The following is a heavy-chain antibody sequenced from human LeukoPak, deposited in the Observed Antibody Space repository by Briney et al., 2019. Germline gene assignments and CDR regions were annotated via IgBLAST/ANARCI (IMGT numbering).Heavy chain of an antibody. D-gene: IGHD1-1*01. V-gene: IGHV3-23*01. J-gene: IGHJ4*02. Sequence: GGSLRLSCAASGFTFSSYAMSWVRQAPGKGLEWVSAISGSGGSTYYADSVKGRFTISRDNSKNTLYLQMNSLRAEDTAVYYCAKMDSTGTAPTGLASFRMLDYWGQGTLVTVSS. CDR2: ISGSGGST. CDR3: AKMDSTGTAPTGLASFRMLDY. CDR1: GFTFSSYA.